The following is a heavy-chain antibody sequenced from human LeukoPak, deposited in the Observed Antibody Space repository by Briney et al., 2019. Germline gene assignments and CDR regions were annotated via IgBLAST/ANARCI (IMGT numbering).Heavy chain of an antibody. Sequence: PGGSLRLSCAPSGFTFSAYDMHWGRQAPGKGVEWVAVLWVDGSRKYSADSVRGRFTISRDNSKNTLYLQMNSLRAEDTAVYYCAKGLKYCSGGSCSLYMDVWGKGTTVTVSS. V-gene: IGHV3-33*06. D-gene: IGHD2-15*01. J-gene: IGHJ6*03. CDR1: GFTFSAYD. CDR3: AKGLKYCSGGSCSLYMDV. CDR2: LWVDGSRK.